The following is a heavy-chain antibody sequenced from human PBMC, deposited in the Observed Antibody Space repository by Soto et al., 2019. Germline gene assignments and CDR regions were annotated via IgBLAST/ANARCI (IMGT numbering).Heavy chain of an antibody. D-gene: IGHD1-26*01. CDR3: GRGRSGQIVVFY. Sequence: ASVKVSCKSSGYTFTGHYINWGRQAPEQGPEWMGEIGPETGATRYAQKFQGRVTMTRDMSITTVYMELNNLSPDDTAVYYCGRGRSGQIVVFYWGQGTPVTVSA. CDR2: IGPETGAT. V-gene: IGHV1-2*02. CDR1: GYTFTGHY. J-gene: IGHJ4*02.